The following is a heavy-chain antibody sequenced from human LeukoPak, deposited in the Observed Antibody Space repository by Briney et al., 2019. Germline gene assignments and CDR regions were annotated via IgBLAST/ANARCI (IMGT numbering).Heavy chain of an antibody. CDR1: GGSISSYY. CDR2: IYYSGST. J-gene: IGHJ3*02. V-gene: IGHV4-59*01. D-gene: IGHD3-22*01. CDR3: ARDSRVYYYDSSGYPAFDI. Sequence: SETLSLTCTVSGGSISSYYWSWIRQPPGKGLEWIGYIYYSGSTNYNPSLKSRVTISVGTSKNQFSLKLSSVTAADTAVYYCARDSRVYYYDSSGYPAFDIWGQGTMVTVSS.